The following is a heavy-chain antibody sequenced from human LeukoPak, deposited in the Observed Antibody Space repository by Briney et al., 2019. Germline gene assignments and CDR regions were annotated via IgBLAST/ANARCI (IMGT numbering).Heavy chain of an antibody. V-gene: IGHV3-48*02. CDR1: GFTFSSYS. D-gene: IGHD3-22*01. Sequence: GGSLRLSCAASGFTFSSYSMNWVRQAPGKGLEWVSYISSGSSTIYYADSVKGRFTISRDNAKNSLYLQMNSLRDEDTAVYYCARVMIDDSSGYPTDYFDYWGQGTLVTVSS. J-gene: IGHJ4*02. CDR3: ARVMIDDSSGYPTDYFDY. CDR2: ISSGSSTI.